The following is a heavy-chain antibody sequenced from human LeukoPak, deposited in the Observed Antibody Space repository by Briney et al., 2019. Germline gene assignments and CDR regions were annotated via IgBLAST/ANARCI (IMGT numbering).Heavy chain of an antibody. Sequence: SGPTLVNPTQTLTLTCTFPGFSLSTSGVGVGWIRQPPGKALEWLSLIYWNDDKRYSPSLKSRLTITKDTSKNQVVLTMTNMDPVDTATYYCAHSPGQYYDILTGYYIKGYFDYWGQGTLVTVSS. V-gene: IGHV2-5*01. J-gene: IGHJ4*02. D-gene: IGHD3-9*01. CDR3: AHSPGQYYDILTGYYIKGYFDY. CDR1: GFSLSTSGVG. CDR2: IYWNDDK.